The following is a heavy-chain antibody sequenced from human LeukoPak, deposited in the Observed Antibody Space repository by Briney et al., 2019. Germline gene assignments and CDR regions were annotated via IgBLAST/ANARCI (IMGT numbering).Heavy chain of an antibody. CDR1: GYTFTAYY. CDR3: ATSSSSWYYGTH. V-gene: IGHV1-2*06. Sequence: GASVRVSCKASGYTFTAYYMHWVRQAPGQGLEWMGRINPKSGDTDYARKFQGRVTITADESTSTAYMELSSLRSEDTAVYYCATSSSSWYYGTHWGQGTLVTVSS. J-gene: IGHJ4*02. CDR2: INPKSGDT. D-gene: IGHD6-13*01.